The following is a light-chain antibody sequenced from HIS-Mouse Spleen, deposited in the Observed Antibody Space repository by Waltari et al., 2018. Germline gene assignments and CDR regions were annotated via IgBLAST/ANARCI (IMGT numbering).Light chain of an antibody. J-gene: IGKJ1*01. V-gene: IGKV3-15*01. Sequence: EIVMTQSPATLSVSPGERATLSCRASQSVSSNLAWYQQKPGQAPRLLIYGASTRATGIPAMFSGSGSVTEFTLTLRSMQSEDFAVYYSQQYNNWPPWTFGRGTKVELK. CDR3: QQYNNWPPWT. CDR1: QSVSSN. CDR2: GAS.